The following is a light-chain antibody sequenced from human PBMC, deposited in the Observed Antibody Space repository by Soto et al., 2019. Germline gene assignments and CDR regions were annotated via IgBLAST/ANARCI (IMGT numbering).Light chain of an antibody. CDR1: SGHSRYI. V-gene: IGLV4-60*03. CDR2: LEGSGSY. Sequence: QLVLTQSSSASASLGSSVKLSCTLSSGHSRYIIAWHQQQSGKAPRYLMKLEGSGSYNKGSGVPDRFSGSSSGSDRYLTISNLQSEDEADYYCETWDSNIWVFGGGTKVTVL. J-gene: IGLJ3*02. CDR3: ETWDSNIWV.